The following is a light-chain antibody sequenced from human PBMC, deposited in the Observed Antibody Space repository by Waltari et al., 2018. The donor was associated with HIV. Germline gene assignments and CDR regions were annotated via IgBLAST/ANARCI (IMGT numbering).Light chain of an antibody. CDR2: EVS. CDR1: SSDIGGYKY. J-gene: IGLJ3*02. Sequence: QSALTQPASVSGSPGQSITISCTGTSSDIGGYKYVSWYQQQPGKAPKLMISEVSNRPSWVSNLFSGAKSGNTASLTISGLQAEDEADYYCSSYTTSSTWVFGGGTKLTVL. CDR3: SSYTTSSTWV. V-gene: IGLV2-14*01.